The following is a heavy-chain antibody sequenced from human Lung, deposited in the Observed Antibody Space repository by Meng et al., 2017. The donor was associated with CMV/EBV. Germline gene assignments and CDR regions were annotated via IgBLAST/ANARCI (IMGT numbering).Heavy chain of an antibody. CDR2: IDHSGST. CDR1: GGSFSGYY. V-gene: IGHV4-34*01. J-gene: IGHJ4*02. D-gene: IGHD2-2*01. CDR3: ARGGGYCSRTSCYHDY. Sequence: GSLRLPGAVYGGSFSGYYWTWIRQPPRKGLEWIGEIDHSGSTNYNPSLKSRVTISVDTSKSQFSLRLSSVTAADTAIYYCARGGGYCSRTSCYHDYWGQETMVTVSS.